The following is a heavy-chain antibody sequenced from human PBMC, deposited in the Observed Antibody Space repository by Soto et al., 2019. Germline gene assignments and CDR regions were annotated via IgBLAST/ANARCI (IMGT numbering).Heavy chain of an antibody. CDR3: AKSGTESYYDASRGYSPFDA. J-gene: IGHJ4*02. V-gene: IGHV3-30*18. CDR1: GFRFDSFG. Sequence: QVQLVESGGGVVQPGRSLNLSCAASGFRFDSFGMHWVRQAPGKGLEWVAVISSDGSKTYYEDSVKGRFTISRDNSKNALYRLMNSLGAEDTAVYYCAKSGTESYYDASRGYSPFDASGRGILVTCSS. CDR2: ISSDGSKT. D-gene: IGHD3-22*01.